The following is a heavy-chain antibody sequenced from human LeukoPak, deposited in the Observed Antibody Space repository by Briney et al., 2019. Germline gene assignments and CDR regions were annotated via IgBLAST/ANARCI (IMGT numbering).Heavy chain of an antibody. V-gene: IGHV3-53*01. D-gene: IGHD6-19*01. CDR1: GFTVSSNS. CDR3: ARRDTTGWFHHFDY. Sequence: GGSLRLSCAASGFTVSSNSMTWVRQAPGEGLEWVSILYNGGGANYADSVKGRFTISRDNSRNTLFLQMNSLRDEDTAVYYCARRDTTGWFHHFDYWGQGTLVTVSS. J-gene: IGHJ4*02. CDR2: LYNGGGA.